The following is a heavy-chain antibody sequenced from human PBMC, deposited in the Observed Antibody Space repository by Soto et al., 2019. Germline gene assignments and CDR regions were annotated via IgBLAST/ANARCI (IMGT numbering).Heavy chain of an antibody. V-gene: IGHV4-59*01. D-gene: IGHD2-2*01. J-gene: IGHJ5*02. CDR2: IYHNGVI. CDR3: ARGPSSSLVMPWFDP. CDR1: GASIDNYY. Sequence: SETLSLTCTVSGASIDNYYWSWSRQAPGKGLEWIVYIYHNGVINYNPSLKSRVTITIDTSKTQFSLKLTSVTAADTAIYYCARGPSSSLVMPWFDPWVPGLSWSPSPQ.